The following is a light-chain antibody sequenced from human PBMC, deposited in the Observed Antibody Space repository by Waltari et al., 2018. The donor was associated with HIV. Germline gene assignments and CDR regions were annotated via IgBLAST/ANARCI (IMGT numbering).Light chain of an antibody. V-gene: IGLV6-57*01. J-gene: IGLJ3*02. Sequence: FMLTQPHSVSESPGKTVTLSCTRSSGTIASNYVQWYQQRPGSSPPTVIDEDNHRPSGVPDRFSGPIDSYSHSASLTVSGLKTEDEADYYCQSSDSSNWVFGGGTKLTLL. CDR3: QSSDSSNWV. CDR2: EDN. CDR1: SGTIASNY.